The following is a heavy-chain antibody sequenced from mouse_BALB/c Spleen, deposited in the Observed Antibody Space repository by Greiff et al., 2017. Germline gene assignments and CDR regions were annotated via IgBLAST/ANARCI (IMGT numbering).Heavy chain of an antibody. CDR3: ARRDYGYWFAY. J-gene: IGHJ3*01. Sequence: QVQLQQSGAELMKPGASVKISCKATGYTFSSYWIEWVKQRPGHGLEWIGEILPGSGSTNYNEKFKGKATFTADTSSNTAYMQLSSLTSEDSAVYYCARRDYGYWFAYWGQGTLVTVSA. D-gene: IGHD1-2*01. V-gene: IGHV1-9*01. CDR2: ILPGSGST. CDR1: GYTFSSYW.